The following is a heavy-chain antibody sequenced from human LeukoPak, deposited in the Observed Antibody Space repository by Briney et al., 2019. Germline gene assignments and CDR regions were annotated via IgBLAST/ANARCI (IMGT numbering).Heavy chain of an antibody. CDR1: GYTFTSYY. V-gene: IGHV1-46*01. CDR2: INPSGGST. J-gene: IGHJ4*02. CDR3: ASVLAGAGYPFDY. Sequence: RASVKVSCTASGYTFTSYYMHWVRQAPGQGLEWMGIINPSGGSTSYAQKFQGRVSMTRDSPTSTAHMELSSLRSEATAVYYCASVLAGAGYPFDYWGQGTLVTVSS. D-gene: IGHD6-19*01.